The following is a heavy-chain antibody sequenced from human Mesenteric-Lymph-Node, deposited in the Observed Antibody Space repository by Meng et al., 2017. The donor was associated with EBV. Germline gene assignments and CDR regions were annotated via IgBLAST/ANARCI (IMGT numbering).Heavy chain of an antibody. Sequence: QGQVPKWGAGLLRPSGALSLTFAVYGGAFSGYYWGWIRQPPGKGLEWIGEINHSGSTNYNPSLKSRVTISVDTSKNQFSLKLSSVTAADTAVYYCARGYGSGHLWGQGTLVTVSS. J-gene: IGHJ4*02. V-gene: IGHV4-34*01. CDR2: INHSGST. CDR1: GGAFSGYY. CDR3: ARGYGSGHL. D-gene: IGHD3-10*01.